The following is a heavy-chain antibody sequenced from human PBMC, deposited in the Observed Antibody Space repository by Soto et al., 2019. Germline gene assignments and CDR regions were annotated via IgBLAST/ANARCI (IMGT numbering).Heavy chain of an antibody. V-gene: IGHV4-59*01. CDR1: GGTISNYY. Sequence: SQTHPLTCTVSGGTISNYYWNWIRQSPGKGLEWIGYIYSSGSTHYNPSLQNRVTISIDTSKNQVSLKVNSVTAADTAVYYCARDHPHSYGVYYFDYWGQGTPVTVSS. D-gene: IGHD5-18*01. CDR2: IYSSGST. J-gene: IGHJ4*02. CDR3: ARDHPHSYGVYYFDY.